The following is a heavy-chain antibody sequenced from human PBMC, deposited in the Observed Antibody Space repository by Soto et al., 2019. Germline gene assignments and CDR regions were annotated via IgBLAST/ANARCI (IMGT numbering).Heavy chain of an antibody. D-gene: IGHD2-8*01. CDR3: ARKAGLVSLYPPEFDP. V-gene: IGHV3-23*01. CDR2: ISGSDGST. J-gene: IGHJ5*02. CDR1: GFTFSSYA. Sequence: EVKLLESGGGLVQPGGSLRLSCATSGFTFSSYAMTWVRQAPGKGLEWVSVISGSDGSTYYADSVKGRFTISRDNYKRTLSIQMNSLRGEDTAVYDCARKAGLVSLYPPEFDPRGQGTLVTESS.